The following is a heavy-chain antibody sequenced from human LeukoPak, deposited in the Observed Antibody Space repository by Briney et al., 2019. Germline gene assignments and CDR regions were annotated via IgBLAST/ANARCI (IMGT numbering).Heavy chain of an antibody. J-gene: IGHJ6*03. CDR3: ARVVEGYNYGLDYYYYYMDV. Sequence: GGSLRLSCAASGFTFSSFSMNWVRQAPGKGLEWVSSISSSSSYMYYADSVKGRFTISRDNAKNSLYLQLNSLRAEDTAVYYCARVVEGYNYGLDYYYYYMDVWGKGTTVTVSS. D-gene: IGHD5-18*01. V-gene: IGHV3-21*04. CDR2: ISSSSSYM. CDR1: GFTFSSFS.